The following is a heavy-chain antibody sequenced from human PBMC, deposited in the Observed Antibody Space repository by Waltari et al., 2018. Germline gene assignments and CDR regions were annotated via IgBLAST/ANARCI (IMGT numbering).Heavy chain of an antibody. J-gene: IGHJ3*02. CDR1: GGTFSSYA. D-gene: IGHD2-2*01. Sequence: QVQLVQTGAEVKKPGSSVKVSCKASGGTFSSYAISWVRQAPGQGLEWMGGIIPIFGTANYAQKFQGRVTITTDESTSTAYMELSSLRSEDTAVYYCAREPYCSSTSCHPAFDIWGQGTMVTVSS. V-gene: IGHV1-69*05. CDR3: AREPYCSSTSCHPAFDI. CDR2: IIPIFGTA.